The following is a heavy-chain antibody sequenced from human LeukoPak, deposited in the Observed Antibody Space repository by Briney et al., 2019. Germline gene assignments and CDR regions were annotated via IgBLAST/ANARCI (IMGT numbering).Heavy chain of an antibody. V-gene: IGHV1-18*01. Sequence: GASVKVSCKASGYTFTSYGISWVRRAPGQGLEWMGWISAYNGNTNYAQKLQGRVTMTTDTSTSTAYMELRSLRSDDTAVYYCAREGLAYCGGDCYSDYEFDPWGQGTLVTVSS. CDR1: GYTFTSYG. CDR2: ISAYNGNT. D-gene: IGHD2-21*02. CDR3: AREGLAYCGGDCYSDYEFDP. J-gene: IGHJ5*02.